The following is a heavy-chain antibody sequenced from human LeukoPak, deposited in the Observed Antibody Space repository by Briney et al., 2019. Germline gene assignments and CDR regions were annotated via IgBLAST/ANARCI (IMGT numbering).Heavy chain of an antibody. V-gene: IGHV3-21*01. CDR2: ISSSSSYI. CDR1: GFTFSSYA. Sequence: GGSLRLSCAASGFTFSSYAMSWVRQAPGKGLEWVSSISSSSSYIYYADSVKGRFTISRDNAKNLLNLQMNSLRAEDTAVYYCARGQGSRDGYKYHWGQGTLVTVSS. J-gene: IGHJ5*02. D-gene: IGHD5-24*01. CDR3: ARGQGSRDGYKYH.